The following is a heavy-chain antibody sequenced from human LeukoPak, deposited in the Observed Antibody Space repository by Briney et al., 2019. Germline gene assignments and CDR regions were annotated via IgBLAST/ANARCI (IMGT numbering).Heavy chain of an antibody. D-gene: IGHD6-19*01. V-gene: IGHV3-73*01. J-gene: IGHJ5*02. Sequence: PGGSVTLFCRVSGFTLSRLAEQGTRQSSGKGLEWVGHIDKKDNFYATTSAASVTGRFTISRDDSNNSAYLQMNSLKTEDTALYCRTRDSGSYNWMDPCGQGTLVTVSS. CDR2: IDKKDNFYAT. CDR3: TRDSGSYNWMDP. CDR1: GFTLSRLA.